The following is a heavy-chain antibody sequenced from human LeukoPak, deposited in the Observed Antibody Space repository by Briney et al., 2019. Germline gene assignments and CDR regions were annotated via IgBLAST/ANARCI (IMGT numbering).Heavy chain of an antibody. CDR1: GFTFSSYA. D-gene: IGHD2-8*01. V-gene: IGHV3-23*01. Sequence: GGSLRLSWAASGFTFSSYAISWVRQAPGKGLEWVSSISGSGGNTFYADSVKGRFTIDRDNSKSTLYLQMNSLRAEDTAAYHCAKGRNEDGDAALNYWGQGTLVTVSS. CDR3: AKGRNEDGDAALNY. CDR2: ISGSGGNT. J-gene: IGHJ4*02.